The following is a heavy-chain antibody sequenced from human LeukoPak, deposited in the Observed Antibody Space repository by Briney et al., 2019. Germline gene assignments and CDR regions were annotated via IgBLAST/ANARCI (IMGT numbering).Heavy chain of an antibody. J-gene: IGHJ4*02. D-gene: IGHD3-10*01. V-gene: IGHV3-30*18. CDR1: GFTFSSYG. CDR2: ISYDGSNK. Sequence: GRSLRLSCAASGFTFSSYGMHWVRQAPGKGLEWVAVISYDGSNKYYADSVKGRFTISGDNSKNTLYLQMNSLRTEDTAVYYCAKQPLVRGGWYFDYWGQGTLVTVSS. CDR3: AKQPLVRGGWYFDY.